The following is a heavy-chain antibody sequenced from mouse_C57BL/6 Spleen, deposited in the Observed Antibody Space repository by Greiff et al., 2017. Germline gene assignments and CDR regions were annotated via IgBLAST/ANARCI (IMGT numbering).Heavy chain of an antibody. Sequence: QVQLKQPGAELVKPGASVKLSCKASGYTFTSYWMHWVKQRPGRGLEWIGRIDTNSGGTTYNEKFKGKATLTVDKPSSTAYMQLSSLTSDDSAVYYCARSGYYGSRSYFDVWGTGTTVTVSS. D-gene: IGHD1-1*01. CDR2: IDTNSGGT. J-gene: IGHJ1*03. CDR3: ARSGYYGSRSYFDV. V-gene: IGHV1-72*01. CDR1: GYTFTSYW.